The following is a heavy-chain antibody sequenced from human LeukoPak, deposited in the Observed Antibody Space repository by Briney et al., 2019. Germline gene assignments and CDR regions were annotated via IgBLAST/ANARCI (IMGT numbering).Heavy chain of an antibody. CDR1: GGSFSGYY. CDR3: ARRSGWSHPFDY. D-gene: IGHD6-19*01. Sequence: SETLSLTCAVYGGSFSGYYWGWIRQPPGKGLEWIGEINHSGSTNYNPSLKSRVTISVDTSKNQFSLKLSSVTAADTAVYYCARRSGWSHPFDYWGQGTLVTVSS. J-gene: IGHJ4*02. V-gene: IGHV4-34*01. CDR2: INHSGST.